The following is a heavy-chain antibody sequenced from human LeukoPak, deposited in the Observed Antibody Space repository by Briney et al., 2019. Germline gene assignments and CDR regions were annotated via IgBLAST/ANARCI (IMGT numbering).Heavy chain of an antibody. CDR3: ARDAYTAMVVQYYYGMDV. D-gene: IGHD5-18*01. Sequence: PGGSLRLSCAASGFTFSSYWMSWVRQAPGKGLEWVANIKQDGSEKYYVDSVKGRFTISRDNAENSLYLQMNSLRAEDTAVYYCARDAYTAMVVQYYYGMDVWGQGTTVTVSS. J-gene: IGHJ6*02. CDR2: IKQDGSEK. CDR1: GFTFSSYW. V-gene: IGHV3-7*01.